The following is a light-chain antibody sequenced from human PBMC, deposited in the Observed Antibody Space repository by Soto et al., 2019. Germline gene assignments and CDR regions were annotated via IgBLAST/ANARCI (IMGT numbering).Light chain of an antibody. J-gene: IGKJ3*01. CDR2: AAS. CDR3: QQSSSTPPFT. V-gene: IGKV1-39*01. CDR1: QSISIY. Sequence: DIQMTQSPSSLSASVGDRVTITCRASQSISIYLNWYQQKPGKAPKLLICAASSLQSGVPSRFSADGSGTDFTLTISSLQPEDFATYYCQQSSSTPPFTFGPGTKVDI.